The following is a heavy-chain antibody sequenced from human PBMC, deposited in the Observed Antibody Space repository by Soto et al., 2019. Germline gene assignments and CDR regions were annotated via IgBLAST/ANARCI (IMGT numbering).Heavy chain of an antibody. Sequence: ETLSLTCAVYGASLSDNYCNWLRQPPGKGLEWIGEINHSGNTNYNPSLKSRVTISLDTSKNQFSLNLISVTAADTAVYYCARDRYTTGWYYLDPWGQGTLVTVSS. CDR3: ARDRYTTGWYYLDP. CDR1: GASLSDNY. V-gene: IGHV4-34*01. CDR2: INHSGNT. D-gene: IGHD6-19*01. J-gene: IGHJ5*02.